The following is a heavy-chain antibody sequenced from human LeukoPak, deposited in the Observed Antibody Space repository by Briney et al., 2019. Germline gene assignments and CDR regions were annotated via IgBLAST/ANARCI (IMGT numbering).Heavy chain of an antibody. D-gene: IGHD2-15*01. CDR3: ADIGGGGSNTR. CDR1: GFTVSDHY. Sequence: PGGSLRLSCVASGFTVSDHYLDWVRQAPGKGLEWVGLIRKKSDRYTTEYAASVKGRFTISRDDSTNSVYLQMSSLKSEDTAVYYCADIGGGGSNTRWGEGTVVTVSS. J-gene: IGHJ1*01. V-gene: IGHV3-72*01. CDR2: IRKKSDRYTT.